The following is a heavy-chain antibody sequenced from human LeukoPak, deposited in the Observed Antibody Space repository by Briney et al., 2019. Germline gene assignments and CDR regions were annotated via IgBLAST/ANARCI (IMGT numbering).Heavy chain of an antibody. CDR3: ARGRRSAYSSSWYVVGDY. CDR1: GGSFSGYY. J-gene: IGHJ4*02. CDR2: INHSGST. D-gene: IGHD6-13*01. V-gene: IGHV4-34*01. Sequence: SETLSLTCAVYGGSFSGYYWSWIRQPPGKGLEWIGEINHSGSTNYNPSLKSRVTISVDTSKNQFSLKLSSVTAADTAVYYCARGRRSAYSSSWYVVGDYWGQGTLVTVSS.